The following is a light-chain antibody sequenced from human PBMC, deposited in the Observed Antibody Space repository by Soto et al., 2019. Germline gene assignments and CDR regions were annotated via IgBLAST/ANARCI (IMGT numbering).Light chain of an antibody. J-gene: IGKJ1*01. CDR3: QQCGSSPWT. V-gene: IGKV3-20*01. CDR2: AAS. CDR1: QSVSSYY. Sequence: EIVLTQSPGTLSLSPGERATLSCRASQSVSSYYLAWYQQKRGQAPRLLIYAASSRATGIPDRFSGGGSGTDFTITISRLEPEDFAVYYCQQCGSSPWTFGQGTKVEIK.